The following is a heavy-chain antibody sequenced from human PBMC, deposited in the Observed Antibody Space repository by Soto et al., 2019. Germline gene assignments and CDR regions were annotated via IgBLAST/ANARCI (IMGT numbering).Heavy chain of an antibody. D-gene: IGHD6-13*01. CDR2: TYHSGST. J-gene: IGHJ6*02. V-gene: IGHV4-30-2*03. CDR3: ARHGAAVLYYYGMDV. CDR1: GDSIISSGSS. Sequence: SETQSLTCDVSGDSIISSGSSWNWIRQPPGKALEWIGFTYHSGSTYYNPSLESRVTISVDTSNNQFSLNLSSVTAADTAVYYCARHGAAVLYYYGMDVWGQGTTVTVSS.